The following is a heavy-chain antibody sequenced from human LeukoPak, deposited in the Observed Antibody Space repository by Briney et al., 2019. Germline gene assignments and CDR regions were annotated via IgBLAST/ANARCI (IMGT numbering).Heavy chain of an antibody. CDR3: ARGDHDV. V-gene: IGHV1-8*02. CDR2: MNPNSGNT. J-gene: IGHJ6*02. Sequence: ASVKVSCKASGYNFNDYYLHWVRQAPGQGLEWMGWMNPNSGNTGYAQKFQGRVTMTRNTSISTAYMELSSLRSEDTAVYYCARGDHDVWGQGTTVTVSS. CDR1: GYNFNDYY.